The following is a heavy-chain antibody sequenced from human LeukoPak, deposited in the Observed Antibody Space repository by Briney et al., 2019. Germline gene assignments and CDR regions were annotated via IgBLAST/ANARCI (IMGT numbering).Heavy chain of an antibody. D-gene: IGHD3-10*01. CDR3: AFRIWFGELYA. CDR1: GFTFSSYA. Sequence: GGSLRLSCAASGFTFSSYAMSWVRQAPGKGLDWVSAISGSGGSTYYADSVKGRFTISRDNSKNTLYLQMNSLRAEDTAVYYCAFRIWFGELYAWGQGTLVTVSS. V-gene: IGHV3-23*01. J-gene: IGHJ5*02. CDR2: ISGSGGST.